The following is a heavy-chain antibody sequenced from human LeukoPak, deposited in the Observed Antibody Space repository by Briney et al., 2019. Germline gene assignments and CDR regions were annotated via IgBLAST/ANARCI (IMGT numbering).Heavy chain of an antibody. CDR3: ARAPYSYGWD. CDR1: GDSINSYF. V-gene: IGHV4-59*01. D-gene: IGHD5-18*01. J-gene: IGHJ4*02. CDR2: IYYSGST. Sequence: PSETLSLTCTVSGDSINSYFWTWIRQPPGKGLEWIGYIYYSGSTNYNPSLKSRVTISVDTSKNQFSLKLSSVTAADTAVYYCARAPYSYGWDWGQGTLVTVSS.